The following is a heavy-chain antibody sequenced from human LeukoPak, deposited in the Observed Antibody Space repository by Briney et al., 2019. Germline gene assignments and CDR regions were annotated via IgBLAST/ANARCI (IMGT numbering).Heavy chain of an antibody. D-gene: IGHD6-13*01. CDR3: ARVPGIAAVFSWGWKIRYNWFDP. V-gene: IGHV1-8*01. J-gene: IGHJ5*02. CDR1: GYTFTSYD. CDR2: INPNSGNT. Sequence: GASVKVSCKASGYTFTSYDINWVRQATGQGLEWMGWINPNSGNTGYAQKFQGRVTMTRNTSISTAYMELSSLRSEDTAVYYCARVPGIAAVFSWGWKIRYNWFDPWGQGTLVTVSS.